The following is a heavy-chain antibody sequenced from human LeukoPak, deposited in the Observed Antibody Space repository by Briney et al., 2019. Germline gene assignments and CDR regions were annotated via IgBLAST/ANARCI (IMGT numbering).Heavy chain of an antibody. Sequence: GGSLRLSCAASGFTFHDYAMHWVRQAPGKGLEWVSLIGGSIYYADSVKGRFTISRDNSKNSLYLRMNSLRTEDTALYYCAKDSRATSTWYGAFDIWGQGTMVTVSS. V-gene: IGHV3-43*02. CDR1: GFTFHDYA. J-gene: IGHJ3*02. CDR2: IGGSI. D-gene: IGHD6-13*01. CDR3: AKDSRATSTWYGAFDI.